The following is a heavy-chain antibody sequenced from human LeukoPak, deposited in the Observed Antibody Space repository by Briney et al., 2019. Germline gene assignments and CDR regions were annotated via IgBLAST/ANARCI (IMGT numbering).Heavy chain of an antibody. CDR2: ISYDGSNK. D-gene: IGHD2-21*01. CDR1: GFTFSSYA. V-gene: IGHV3-30-3*01. CDR3: ARDGDPGLYYYYYYGMDV. J-gene: IGHJ6*02. Sequence: PGGSLRLSCAASGFTFSSYAMHWVRQAPGKGLEWVAVISYDGSNKYYADSVKGRFTISRDNSKNTLYLQMNSLRAEDAAVYYCARDGDPGLYYYYYYGMDVWGQGTTVTVSS.